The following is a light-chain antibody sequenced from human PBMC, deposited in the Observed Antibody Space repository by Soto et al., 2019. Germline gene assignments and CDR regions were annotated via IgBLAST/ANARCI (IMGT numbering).Light chain of an antibody. J-gene: IGLJ3*02. CDR2: EVS. CDR3: ISYTSSSTWV. CDR1: SSNIGAHYD. V-gene: IGLV1-40*01. Sequence: QSVLTQPPSVSGAPGQRVTISCTGSSSNIGAHYDVHWYQQLPGTAPKLMIYEVSNRPSGVSDRFSGSRSGNTASLTISGLQAEDESDYYCISYTSSSTWVFGGGTKLTVL.